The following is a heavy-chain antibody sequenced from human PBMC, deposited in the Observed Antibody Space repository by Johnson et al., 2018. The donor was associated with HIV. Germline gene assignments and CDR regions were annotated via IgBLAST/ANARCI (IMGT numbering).Heavy chain of an antibody. V-gene: IGHV3-66*01. CDR3: ARRGGSGWSAFDI. Sequence: VQLVESGGGLVQPGGSLRLSCAASGFTVSSNYMSWVRQAPGKGLEWVSVIYSGGSTYYADSVKGRFTISRDNSKNTLYLQMNSLRAEDTALYYCARRGGSGWSAFDIWGQGTIVTVSS. CDR1: GFTVSSNY. CDR2: IYSGGST. J-gene: IGHJ3*02. D-gene: IGHD6-19*01.